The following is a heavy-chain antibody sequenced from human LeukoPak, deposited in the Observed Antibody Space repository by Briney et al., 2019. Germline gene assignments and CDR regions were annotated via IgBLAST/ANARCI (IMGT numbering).Heavy chain of an antibody. J-gene: IGHJ3*02. D-gene: IGHD6-13*01. CDR1: GYTLTSYY. CDR2: INPTVGDT. Sequence: ASVKVSCKASGYTLTSYYMHWVRQAPGQGLAWMGIINPTVGDTIYAQKFQGRVTMTRDMSTSTVYMELSSLRSDDTAVYYCARYGFSSSWQGGWHAFDIWGQGTMVTVSS. CDR3: ARYGFSSSWQGGWHAFDI. V-gene: IGHV1-46*01.